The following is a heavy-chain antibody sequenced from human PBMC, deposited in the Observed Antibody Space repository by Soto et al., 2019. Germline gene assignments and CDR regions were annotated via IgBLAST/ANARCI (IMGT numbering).Heavy chain of an antibody. CDR1: GFTFSSYG. D-gene: IGHD3-22*01. Sequence: GGSLRLSCAASGFTFSSYGMHWVRQAPGKGLEWVAVIWYDGSNKYYADSVKGRFTISRDNSKNTLYLQMNSLRAEDTAVYYCARESYYDSSGYQNPNFDYWGQGTLVTVSS. CDR2: IWYDGSNK. J-gene: IGHJ4*02. CDR3: ARESYYDSSGYQNPNFDY. V-gene: IGHV3-33*01.